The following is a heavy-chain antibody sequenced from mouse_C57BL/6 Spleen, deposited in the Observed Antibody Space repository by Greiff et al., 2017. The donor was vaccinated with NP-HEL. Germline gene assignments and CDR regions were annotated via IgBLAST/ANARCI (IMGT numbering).Heavy chain of an antibody. Sequence: EVQLVESGGGLVQPGGSLSLSCAASGFTFTDYYMSWVRQPPGKALEWLGFIRNKANGYTTEYSASVKGRFTISRDNSQSILYLQMNALRAEDSATYYCARYRDYDGAWFAYWGQGTLVTVSA. D-gene: IGHD2-4*01. CDR2: IRNKANGYTT. J-gene: IGHJ3*01. V-gene: IGHV7-3*01. CDR3: ARYRDYDGAWFAY. CDR1: GFTFTDYY.